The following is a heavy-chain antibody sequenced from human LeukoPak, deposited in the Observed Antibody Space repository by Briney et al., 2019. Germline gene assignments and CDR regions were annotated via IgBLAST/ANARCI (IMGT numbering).Heavy chain of an antibody. J-gene: IGHJ4*02. CDR1: GFTFSSYG. Sequence: GGSLRLSCAASGFTFSSYGMHWIRQAPGKGLEWVAVIWYDGSNKYYADSVKGRFTISRDNSKNTLYLQMNSLRAEDTAVYYCARGDAGYSTNWWPYWGQGTLVTVSS. V-gene: IGHV3-33*01. D-gene: IGHD6-13*01. CDR2: IWYDGSNK. CDR3: ARGDAGYSTNWWPY.